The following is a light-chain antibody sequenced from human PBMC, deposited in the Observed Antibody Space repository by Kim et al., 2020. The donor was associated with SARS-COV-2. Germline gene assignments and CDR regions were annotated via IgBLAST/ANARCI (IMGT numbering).Light chain of an antibody. J-gene: IGLJ3*02. CDR1: YNY. Sequence: YNYVSWYQQHPDKAPKLMIYDVSKRPSGVSNRFSGSKSGNTASLTISGLQAEDEADYYCSSYTSSSTYVFGGGTQLTVL. CDR2: DVS. CDR3: SSYTSSSTYV. V-gene: IGLV2-14*04.